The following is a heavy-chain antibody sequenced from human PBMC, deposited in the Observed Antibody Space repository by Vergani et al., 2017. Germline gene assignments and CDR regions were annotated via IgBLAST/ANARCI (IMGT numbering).Heavy chain of an antibody. CDR3: AIPPGWSGGRGVGFDC. D-gene: IGHD2-15*01. CDR2: IYTGGST. V-gene: IGHV4-61*02. CDR1: GGSFSSSSYY. Sequence: QVQLQESGPGLVKPSQTLSLTCTVSGGSFSSSSYYWSWIRQPAGKGLEWVGRIYTGGSTDYNPSLKSRVTISVDTSKNPFPLTLSSVTAADTAVYYCAIPPGWSGGRGVGFDCWGQGTLVIVSS. J-gene: IGHJ4*02.